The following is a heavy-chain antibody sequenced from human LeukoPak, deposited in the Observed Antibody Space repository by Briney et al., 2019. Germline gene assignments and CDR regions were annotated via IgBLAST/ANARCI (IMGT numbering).Heavy chain of an antibody. CDR1: GFTFSSYG. J-gene: IGHJ4*02. CDR3: AKYYYGSGSYLDY. D-gene: IGHD3-10*01. Sequence: GGSLRLSCAASGFTFSSYGMHWVRQAPGKGLEWVAVISYDGSNKYYADSVKGRFTISRDNSKNTVYLQVNSLRAEDTAVYYCAKYYYGSGSYLDYWGQGTLVAVSS. CDR2: ISYDGSNK. V-gene: IGHV3-30*12.